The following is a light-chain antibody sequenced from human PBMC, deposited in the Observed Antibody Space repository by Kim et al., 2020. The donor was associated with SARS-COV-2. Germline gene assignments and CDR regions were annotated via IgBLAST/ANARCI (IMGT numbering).Light chain of an antibody. Sequence: ASVGDRVTLTCRASTNISSFLAWYHHRPGTAPKLLIYKASILESGVTSTFSGRGSGTEFTLTISRLQPDDYATYYCQQYSSSPWTCGQGTKVDIK. CDR3: QQYSSSPWT. J-gene: IGKJ1*01. CDR1: TNISSF. V-gene: IGKV1-5*03. CDR2: KAS.